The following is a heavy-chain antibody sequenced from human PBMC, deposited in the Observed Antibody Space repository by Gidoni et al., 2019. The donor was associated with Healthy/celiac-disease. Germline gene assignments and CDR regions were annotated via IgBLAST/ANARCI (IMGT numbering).Heavy chain of an antibody. D-gene: IGHD1-26*01. Sequence: EVQLLESGGGSVQPGGSLSISCAVSGFTFSNYAMNWVRQAPGQGLAWVSAISPAGGSPYYADSVKGRFTISRDNSKNTLFLEMNNLRAEDTAVYYCTRDGKFRTDGFDVWGPGSMVTVSS. CDR2: ISPAGGSP. CDR1: GFTFSNYA. CDR3: TRDGKFRTDGFDV. J-gene: IGHJ3*01. V-gene: IGHV3-23*01.